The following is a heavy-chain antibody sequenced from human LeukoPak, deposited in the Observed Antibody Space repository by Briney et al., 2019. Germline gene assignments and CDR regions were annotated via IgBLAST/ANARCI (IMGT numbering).Heavy chain of an antibody. Sequence: GGSLRLSCAASGLTVSSNYMTWVRQAPGKGLEWVSVLYSGGRTYYADSVKGRFTISRDNSKNTLYLQMNSLRAEDTAVYYCARAPRMVHFDYWGQGTLVTVSS. CDR2: LYSGGRT. CDR3: ARAPRMVHFDY. J-gene: IGHJ4*02. D-gene: IGHD6-13*01. CDR1: GLTVSSNY. V-gene: IGHV3-53*01.